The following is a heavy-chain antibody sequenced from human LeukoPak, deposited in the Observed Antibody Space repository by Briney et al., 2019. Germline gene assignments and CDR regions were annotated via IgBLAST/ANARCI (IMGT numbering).Heavy chain of an antibody. V-gene: IGHV3-7*01. CDR2: IKEDGSEK. D-gene: IGHD3-16*01. CDR3: ARQGGLDAFDI. J-gene: IGHJ3*02. CDR1: GFSFSRYW. Sequence: PGGSLRLSCAASGFSFSRYWMSWVRQAPGKGLEWVANIKEDGSEKYYVDSVKGRFTISRDNAKNSLYLQMNSLRAEDTAVYYCARQGGLDAFDIWGQGTMVTVSS.